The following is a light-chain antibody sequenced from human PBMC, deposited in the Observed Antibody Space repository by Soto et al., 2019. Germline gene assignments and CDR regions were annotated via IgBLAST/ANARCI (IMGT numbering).Light chain of an antibody. Sequence: DIQMTQSPSTLSASVGDRVTITCRASQSISSWLAWYQQKPGKAPKLLIYKASSLESGVPSRFSGSGSGTEFTLTISSLQPDDFETYYRQQYNSYPWTFGKGTKVDIX. CDR2: KAS. J-gene: IGKJ1*01. CDR1: QSISSW. V-gene: IGKV1-5*03. CDR3: QQYNSYPWT.